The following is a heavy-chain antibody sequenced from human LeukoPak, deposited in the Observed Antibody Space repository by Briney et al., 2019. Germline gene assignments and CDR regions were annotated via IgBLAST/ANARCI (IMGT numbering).Heavy chain of an antibody. D-gene: IGHD1-26*01. Sequence: PGGSLRLSCAASGLTFSNYAMTWVRQAPGNWQEWVSGISAGSGSTYYADSVKGRFTISRDNSKNTLYLQMSSLRAEDTAIYYCAIHESSIPYWGQGTLVTVSS. J-gene: IGHJ4*02. CDR1: GLTFSNYA. V-gene: IGHV3-23*01. CDR2: ISAGSGST. CDR3: AIHESSIPY.